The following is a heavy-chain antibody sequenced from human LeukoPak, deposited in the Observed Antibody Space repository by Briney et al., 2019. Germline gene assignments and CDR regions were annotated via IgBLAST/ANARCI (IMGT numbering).Heavy chain of an antibody. V-gene: IGHV4-34*01. CDR1: GGSFSGYY. J-gene: IGHJ5*02. Sequence: PSETLSLTCAVYGGSFSGYYWSWIRQPPGKGLEWIGEINHSGSTNYNPSLKSRVTISVDMSKNQFSLKLSSVTAADTAVYYCARSAYCSGGSCYSRPRTNWFDPWGQGTLVTVSS. CDR3: ARSAYCSGGSCYSRPRTNWFDP. CDR2: INHSGST. D-gene: IGHD2-15*01.